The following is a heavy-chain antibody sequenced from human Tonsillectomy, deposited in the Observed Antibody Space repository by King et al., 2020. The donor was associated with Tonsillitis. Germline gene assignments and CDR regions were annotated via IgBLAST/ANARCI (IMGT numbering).Heavy chain of an antibody. Sequence: VQLVESGGGVVQPGRSLRLSCVASGFTFSNYAMHWVRQAPGKGLEWVAIISDDGSNKYYADSVKGRFTISRDNSKNTLYLQMNSLRAEDTSVYYCANLPYCTNGHPGLVFDLWGRSTLVTVS. CDR1: GFTFSNYA. CDR3: ANLPYCTNGHPGLVFDL. CDR2: ISDDGSNK. D-gene: IGHD2-8*01. J-gene: IGHJ2*01. V-gene: IGHV3-30*04.